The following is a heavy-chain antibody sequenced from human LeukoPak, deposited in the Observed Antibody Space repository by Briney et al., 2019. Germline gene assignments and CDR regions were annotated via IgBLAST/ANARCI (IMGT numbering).Heavy chain of an antibody. CDR1: GDSISSNTCY. CDR2: MCYSGST. D-gene: IGHD1-14*01. J-gene: IGHJ4*02. CDR3: VKDRGNHITDY. V-gene: IGHV4-39*07. Sequence: SETLSLTCTVSGDSISSNTCYWGWIRQPPGKGLEWIGTMCYSGSTYYNPSLKSRVTISVDTSKNQFSLKLSSVTAADTAVYYCVKDRGNHITDYWGQGTLVTVSS.